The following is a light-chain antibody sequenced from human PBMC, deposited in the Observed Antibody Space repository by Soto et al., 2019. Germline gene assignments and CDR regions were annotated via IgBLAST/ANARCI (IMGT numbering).Light chain of an antibody. V-gene: IGKV1-27*01. CDR2: DAS. CDR1: QGIYTY. J-gene: IGKJ1*01. Sequence: DIQMTQSPSSLSASVGDRVTITCRASQGIYTYLAWYQQKPGKVPKLLMYDASTLQSGVPTRFSGSGSGIDFTLTISSLQPEDVATYYCQKYDSAPRTFGQGTKVEIK. CDR3: QKYDSAPRT.